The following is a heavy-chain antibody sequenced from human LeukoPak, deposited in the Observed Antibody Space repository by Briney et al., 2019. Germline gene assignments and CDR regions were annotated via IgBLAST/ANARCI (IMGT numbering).Heavy chain of an antibody. Sequence: GGSLRLSCAASGFTFSSYSMNWVRRAPGKGLEWVSSISSSSSYIYYADSVKGRFTISRDNAKNSLYLQMNSLRAEDTAVYYCARDWPTIAAAGTIPEYFQHWGQGTLVTVSS. CDR3: ARDWPTIAAAGTIPEYFQH. D-gene: IGHD6-13*01. J-gene: IGHJ1*01. CDR2: ISSSSSYI. CDR1: GFTFSSYS. V-gene: IGHV3-21*01.